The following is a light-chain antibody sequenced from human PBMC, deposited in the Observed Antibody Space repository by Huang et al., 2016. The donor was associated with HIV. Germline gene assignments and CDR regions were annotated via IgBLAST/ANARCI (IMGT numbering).Light chain of an antibody. CDR3: QQYYSSPQT. CDR1: QSVYSSSTSQDY. CDR2: WAS. Sequence: DIIMTQSPDSLAVSLGERATLNCRSSQSVYSSSTSQDYMAWFQQKPGQPPRLLLFWASTREAGVPDRFSGSGSGTHFTLTIANLEAEDAAIYYWQQYYSSPQTFGQGTRVEVK. V-gene: IGKV4-1*01. J-gene: IGKJ1*01.